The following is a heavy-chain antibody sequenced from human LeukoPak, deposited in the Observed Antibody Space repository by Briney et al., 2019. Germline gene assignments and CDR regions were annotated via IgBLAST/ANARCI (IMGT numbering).Heavy chain of an antibody. CDR2: ISGSGGST. D-gene: IGHD2-2*01. J-gene: IGHJ4*02. CDR1: GFTFSSYA. CDR3: AKLVSYCSSTSCPDPYFDY. V-gene: IGHV3-23*01. Sequence: GGSLRLSCAASGFTFSSYAMSWVRQAPGKGLEWVSAISGSGGSTYYADSVKGRFTISRDNSKNTLYLQMNSLRAEDTDVYYCAKLVSYCSSTSCPDPYFDYWGQGTLVTVPS.